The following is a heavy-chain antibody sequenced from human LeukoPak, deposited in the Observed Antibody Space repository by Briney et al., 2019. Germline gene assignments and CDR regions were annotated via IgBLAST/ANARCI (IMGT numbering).Heavy chain of an antibody. CDR1: GFTFGSYA. CDR2: ISGSGVST. CDR3: AKDCSSTSCPTSDY. V-gene: IGHV3-23*01. Sequence: GGSLRLSCAASGFTFGSYAMSWVRQAPGKGLEWASAISGSGVSTYYADSVKGRFTISRDNSKNTLYLQMNSLRAEDTAVYYCAKDCSSTSCPTSDYWGQGTLVTVSS. J-gene: IGHJ4*02. D-gene: IGHD2-2*01.